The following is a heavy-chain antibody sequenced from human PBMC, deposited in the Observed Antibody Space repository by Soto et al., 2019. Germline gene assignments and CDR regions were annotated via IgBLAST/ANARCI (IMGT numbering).Heavy chain of an antibody. D-gene: IGHD1-26*01. Sequence: SEDLSLTCTVSGGSISSTDYYWGCIRQPPGKGLEWIGSIYYSGTTHYNPSLKSRVTISVDTPKNQFSLKLSSVTAADTAVYYCARLYSGSYSYYWGQGTLVTVSS. CDR1: GGSISSTDYY. CDR3: ARLYSGSYSYY. V-gene: IGHV4-39*01. J-gene: IGHJ4*02. CDR2: IYYSGTT.